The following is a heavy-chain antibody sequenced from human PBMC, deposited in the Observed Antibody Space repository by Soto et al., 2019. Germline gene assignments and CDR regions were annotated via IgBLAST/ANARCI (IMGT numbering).Heavy chain of an antibody. J-gene: IGHJ4*02. CDR1: GFTFSSYG. Sequence: LRLSFAASGFTFSSYGMHWVRQAPGKGLEWVAVISYDGSNKYYADSVKGRFTISRDNSKNTLYLQMNSLRAEDTAVYYCAKGKYYYDSSGYYGAVYFDYWGQGTLVTVSS. CDR3: AKGKYYYDSSGYYGAVYFDY. CDR2: ISYDGSNK. V-gene: IGHV3-30*18. D-gene: IGHD3-22*01.